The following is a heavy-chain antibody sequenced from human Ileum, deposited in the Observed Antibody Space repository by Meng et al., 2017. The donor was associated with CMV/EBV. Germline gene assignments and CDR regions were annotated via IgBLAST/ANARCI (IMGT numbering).Heavy chain of an antibody. CDR1: GFTFTNYP. Sequence: GGSLRLSCAASGFTFTNYPIHWVRQAPGKGLEWVALISYDGKSNFYADSVKGRFTISRDDSKNTVYLQMNSLRPEDTAVYYCARDYYYDSGTYYYIDYWGHGTLGIVS. CDR2: ISYDGKSN. CDR3: ARDYYYDSGTYYYIDY. J-gene: IGHJ4*01. D-gene: IGHD3-22*01. V-gene: IGHV3-30*04.